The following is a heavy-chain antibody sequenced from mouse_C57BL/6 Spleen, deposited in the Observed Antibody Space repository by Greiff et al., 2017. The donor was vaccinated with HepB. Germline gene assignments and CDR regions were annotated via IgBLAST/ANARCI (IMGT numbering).Heavy chain of an antibody. J-gene: IGHJ2*01. CDR2: ISGGGGNT. CDR3: ARQRITPVVATNYFDY. CDR1: GFTFSSYT. D-gene: IGHD1-1*01. Sequence: EVQLVESGGGLVKPGGSLKLSCAASGFTFSSYTMSWVRQTPEKRLEWVATISGGGGNTYYPDSVKGRFTISRDNAKNTLYLQMSRLRSEDTALYYCARQRITPVVATNYFDYWGQGTTLTVSS. V-gene: IGHV5-9*01.